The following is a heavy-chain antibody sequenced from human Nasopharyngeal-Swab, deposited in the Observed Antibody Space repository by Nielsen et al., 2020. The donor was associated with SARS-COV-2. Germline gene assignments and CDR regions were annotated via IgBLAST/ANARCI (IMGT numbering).Heavy chain of an antibody. CDR3: ARWDYSNYDLDY. Sequence: GGYLRLSCAASRFTCSSYSMNWVRQAPGKGLEWVSSISSSSSYIYYADSVKGRFTISRDNAKNSLYLQMNSLRAEDTAVYYCARWDYSNYDLDYWGQGTLVTVSS. CDR1: RFTCSSYS. D-gene: IGHD4-11*01. CDR2: ISSSSSYI. V-gene: IGHV3-21*01. J-gene: IGHJ4*02.